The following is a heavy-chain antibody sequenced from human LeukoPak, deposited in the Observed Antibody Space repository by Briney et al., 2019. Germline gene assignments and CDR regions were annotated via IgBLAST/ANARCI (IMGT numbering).Heavy chain of an antibody. Sequence: ASVKVSCKASGYTFTSYDINWVRQATGQGLEWMGWMNPNSGNTGYAQKFQGRVTMTRNTSISTAYMELSSLRSEDTAVYYCARGRRKYCSSTSCLYYFDYWGQGTLVTVSS. D-gene: IGHD2-2*01. V-gene: IGHV1-8*01. CDR3: ARGRRKYCSSTSCLYYFDY. CDR2: MNPNSGNT. CDR1: GYTFTSYD. J-gene: IGHJ4*02.